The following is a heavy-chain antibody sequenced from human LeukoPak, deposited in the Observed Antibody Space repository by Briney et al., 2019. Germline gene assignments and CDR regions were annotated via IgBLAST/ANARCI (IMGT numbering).Heavy chain of an antibody. D-gene: IGHD3-9*01. J-gene: IGHJ4*02. CDR3: ARVYIAGMTGHYSLDY. CDR2: FSSNGAST. CDR1: GFAFRFYA. Sequence: SGGSLRLSCAASGFAFRFYAMQWVRQAPGKGRNYFSGFSSNGASTNYGSSVRGRFTISRDNSKNTLYLQMGSLRPEDMAVYYCARVYIAGMTGHYSLDYWGQGTLLTVSS. V-gene: IGHV3-64*01.